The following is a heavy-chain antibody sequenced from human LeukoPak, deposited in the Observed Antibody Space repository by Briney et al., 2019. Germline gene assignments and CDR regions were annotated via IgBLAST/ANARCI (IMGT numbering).Heavy chain of an antibody. CDR3: ARAGGWYRETQTYYFDY. V-gene: IGHV4-61*05. CDR2: IYYSGST. CDR1: GDSISSSSFF. D-gene: IGHD6-19*01. J-gene: IGHJ4*02. Sequence: PSETLSLTCTVSGDSISSSSFFWGWIRQPPGEGLEWIGYIYYSGSTNYNPSLKSRVTISVDTSKNQFSLKLSSVTAADTAVYYCARAGGWYRETQTYYFDYWGQGTLVTVSS.